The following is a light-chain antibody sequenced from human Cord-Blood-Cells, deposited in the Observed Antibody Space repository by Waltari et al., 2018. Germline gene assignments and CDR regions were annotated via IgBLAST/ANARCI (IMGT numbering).Light chain of an antibody. CDR1: SRAVGSYNL. J-gene: IGLJ2*01. CDR3: CSYAGSSTVV. V-gene: IGLV2-23*01. Sequence: QSALTQPASVSGSPGQSLTISCTGTSRAVGSYNLFSWYQQHPGKAPKLMIYEGSKRPSGVSNRFSGSKSGNTASLTISGLQAEDEADYYCCSYAGSSTVVFGGGTKLTVL. CDR2: EGS.